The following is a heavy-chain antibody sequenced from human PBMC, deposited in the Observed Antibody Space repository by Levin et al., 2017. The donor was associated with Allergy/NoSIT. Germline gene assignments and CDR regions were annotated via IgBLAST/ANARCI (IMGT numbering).Heavy chain of an antibody. CDR3: ARFEGWNDVYFDY. V-gene: IGHV4-34*01. D-gene: IGHD1-1*01. Sequence: SQTLSLTCAVYGGSFSGYYWSWIRQPPGKGLEWIGEINHSGSTNYNPSLKSRVTISVDTSKNQFSLKLSSVTAADTAVYYCARFEGWNDVYFDYWGQGTLVTVSS. CDR2: INHSGST. CDR1: GGSFSGYY. J-gene: IGHJ4*02.